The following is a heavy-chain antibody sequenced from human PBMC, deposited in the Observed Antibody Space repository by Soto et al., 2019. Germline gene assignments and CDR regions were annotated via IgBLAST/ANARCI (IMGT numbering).Heavy chain of an antibody. CDR3: ARGVSVLLWFGEYYYYYGMDV. V-gene: IGHV1-2*04. CDR2: INPNSGGT. D-gene: IGHD3-10*01. Sequence: QVQLVQSGAEVKKPGASVKVSCKASGYTFTGYYMHWVRQAPGQGLEWMGWINPNSGGTNYAQKFQGWVTMTRDTSISTAYMELSRLRSDDTAVYYCARGVSVLLWFGEYYYYYGMDVWGQGTTVTVSS. J-gene: IGHJ6*02. CDR1: GYTFTGYY.